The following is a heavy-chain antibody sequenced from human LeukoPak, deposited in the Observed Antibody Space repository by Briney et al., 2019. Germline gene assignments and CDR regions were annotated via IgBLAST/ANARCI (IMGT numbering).Heavy chain of an antibody. D-gene: IGHD3-10*02. J-gene: IGHJ4*02. CDR1: GGSISSYY. V-gene: IGHV4-4*07. CDR2: IYTSGST. CDR3: ARDSPVRGGRSPFDY. Sequence: SETLSLTCTVSGGSISSYYWSWIRQPAGKGLEWIGRIYTSGSTNYNPSLKSRVTMSVDTSKNQFSLKLGSVTAADTAVYYCARDSPVRGGRSPFDYWGQGTLVTVSS.